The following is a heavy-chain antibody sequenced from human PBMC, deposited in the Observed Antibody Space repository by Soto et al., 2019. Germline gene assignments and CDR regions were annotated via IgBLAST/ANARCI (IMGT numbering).Heavy chain of an antibody. CDR2: IGSSDNII. CDR3: ARDLGYYESSGYFDY. J-gene: IGHJ4*02. Sequence: PVGSVRLSCAASGFTFSDYYMSWIRQAPGKGLEWVSYIGSSDNIIYYADSVKGRFTISRDNAKNSLYLQMNSLRAEDTAVYYCARDLGYYESSGYFDYWGQGTLVTVSS. V-gene: IGHV3-11*01. D-gene: IGHD3-22*01. CDR1: GFTFSDYY.